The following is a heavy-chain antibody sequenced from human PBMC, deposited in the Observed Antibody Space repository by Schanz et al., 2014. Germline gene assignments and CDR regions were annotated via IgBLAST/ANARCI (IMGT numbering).Heavy chain of an antibody. V-gene: IGHV1-69*08. CDR3: ARDPQYYYGSGRGY. D-gene: IGHD3-10*01. J-gene: IGHJ4*02. CDR1: GGTFRSYT. CDR2: ITPTLGKV. Sequence: QVQLVQSGAAVKKPGSSVTVSCKASGGTFRSYTVSWVRQAPGQGLEWMGRITPTLGKVDYAQKFQGRVTITADISTSTAYMELISLTSEDTAVYYCARDPQYYYGSGRGYWGQGTLVTVST.